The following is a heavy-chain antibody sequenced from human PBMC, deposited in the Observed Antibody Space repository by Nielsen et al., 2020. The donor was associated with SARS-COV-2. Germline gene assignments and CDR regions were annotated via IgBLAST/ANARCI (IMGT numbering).Heavy chain of an antibody. Sequence: GESLKISCAASGFTFSSYAMHWVRQAPGKGLEWVAVISYDGSNKYYADSVKGRFTISRDNSKNTLYLQMNSLRAEDTAVYYCARDGAYSSGWLGWFDPWGQGTLVTVSS. D-gene: IGHD6-19*01. V-gene: IGHV3-30-3*01. J-gene: IGHJ5*02. CDR1: GFTFSSYA. CDR2: ISYDGSNK. CDR3: ARDGAYSSGWLGWFDP.